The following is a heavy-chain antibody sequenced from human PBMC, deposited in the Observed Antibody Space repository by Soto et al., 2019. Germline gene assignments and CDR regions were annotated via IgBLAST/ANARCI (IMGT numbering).Heavy chain of an antibody. V-gene: IGHV3-33*01. Sequence: PGGSLRLSCAASGFTFGRYGMHWVRQAPGKGLEWVAVIWYSGSNKYYADSVKGRFTISRDNSKNTLYLQMNSLRAEDTAVYYCARDRSNYYDSSGYYYVGSWADYWGQGTLVTVSS. D-gene: IGHD3-22*01. J-gene: IGHJ4*02. CDR1: GFTFGRYG. CDR2: IWYSGSNK. CDR3: ARDRSNYYDSSGYYYVGSWADY.